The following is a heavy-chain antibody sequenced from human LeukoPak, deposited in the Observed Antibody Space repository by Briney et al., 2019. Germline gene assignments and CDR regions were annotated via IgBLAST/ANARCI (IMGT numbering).Heavy chain of an antibody. D-gene: IGHD2-2*01. CDR3: ARRAVVVPAARGYYYYYMDV. CDR2: IYYSGST. J-gene: IGHJ6*03. V-gene: IGHV4-59*01. CDR1: GGSISSYY. Sequence: PSETLSLTCTVSGGSISSYYWSWIRQPPGKGLEWIGYIYYSGSTNYNPSLKSRVTISVDTPNNKFSLKLSSVPAADTAVYYCARRAVVVPAARGYYYYYMDVWGKGTTVTVSS.